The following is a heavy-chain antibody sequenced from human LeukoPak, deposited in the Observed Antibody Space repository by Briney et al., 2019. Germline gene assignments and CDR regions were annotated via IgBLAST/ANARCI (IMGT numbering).Heavy chain of an antibody. CDR1: GFTFSSYA. V-gene: IGHV3-23*01. Sequence: GGSLRLSCAASGFTFSSYAMSWVRQAPGKGLEWVSAISGSGGSTYYADSVKGRSTISRDNSKNTLYLQMNSLRAEDTAVYYCAKDGSGYYYVNWGQGTLVTVSS. CDR2: ISGSGGST. J-gene: IGHJ4*02. D-gene: IGHD3-22*01. CDR3: AKDGSGYYYVN.